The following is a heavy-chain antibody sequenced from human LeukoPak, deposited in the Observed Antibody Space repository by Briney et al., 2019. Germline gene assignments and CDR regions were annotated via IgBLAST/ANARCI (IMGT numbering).Heavy chain of an antibody. CDR1: GFTFSSYG. Sequence: PGGSLRLSCAASGFTFSSYGMHWVRQAPGKGLEWVAVIWYGGSNKYYADSVKGRFTISRDNSKNTLYLQMNSLRAEDTAVYYCAKDQAHSAYGGNSGVDYWGQGTLVTVSS. CDR3: AKDQAHSAYGGNSGVDY. J-gene: IGHJ4*02. CDR2: IWYGGSNK. D-gene: IGHD4-23*01. V-gene: IGHV3-30*02.